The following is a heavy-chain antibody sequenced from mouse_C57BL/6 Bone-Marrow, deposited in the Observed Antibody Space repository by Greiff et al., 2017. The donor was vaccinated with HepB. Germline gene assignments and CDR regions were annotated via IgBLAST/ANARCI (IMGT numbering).Heavy chain of an antibody. Sequence: QVQLQQPGAELVKPGASVKVSCKASGYTFTSYWMHWVKQRPGQGLEWIESIHPSDSDTNYNQKFKGKATLTVDKSSSTAYMHLSSLTSEDSAVYYWALGVLITTVAYYFDYWGQGTTLTVSS. CDR3: ALGVLITTVAYYFDY. CDR2: IHPSDSDT. J-gene: IGHJ2*01. V-gene: IGHV1-74*01. D-gene: IGHD1-1*01. CDR1: GYTFTSYW.